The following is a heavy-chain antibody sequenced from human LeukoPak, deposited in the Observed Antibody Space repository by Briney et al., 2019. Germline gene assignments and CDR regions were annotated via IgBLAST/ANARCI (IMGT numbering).Heavy chain of an antibody. D-gene: IGHD6-19*01. CDR2: INPNSGGT. CDR3: ARDVSPVAGPDY. Sequence: ASVKVSCKASGYTFTGYYMHWVRQAPGQGLEWMGWINPNSGGTNYAQKFQGRVTMTRDTSNSTAYMELSRLRSDDTAVYYCARDVSPVAGPDYWGQGTLVTVSS. J-gene: IGHJ4*02. CDR1: GYTFTGYY. V-gene: IGHV1-2*02.